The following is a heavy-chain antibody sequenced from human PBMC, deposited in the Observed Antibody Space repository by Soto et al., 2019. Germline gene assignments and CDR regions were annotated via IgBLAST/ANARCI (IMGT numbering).Heavy chain of an antibody. D-gene: IGHD2-15*01. CDR3: ARDFYGGFSYGPGDS. J-gene: IGHJ4*02. CDR2: IKQDGSKA. V-gene: IGHV3-7*01. CDR1: GFAFWGDW. Sequence: EVQLVESGGGLVQPGGSLRLSCVASGFAFWGDWMSWVRRAPGKGLEWVANIKQDGSKAQYLESVRGRFTISRDNSKSSVYLQMNSLRAEDTALYYCARDFYGGFSYGPGDSWGQGTLVTVSS.